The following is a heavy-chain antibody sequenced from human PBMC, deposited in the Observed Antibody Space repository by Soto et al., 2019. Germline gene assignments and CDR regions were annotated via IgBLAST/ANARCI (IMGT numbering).Heavy chain of an antibody. CDR1: GASVSRGDFH. CDR2: ISYTGRT. J-gene: IGHJ6*01. CDR3: TRDSPTPPYVSYTGMDV. D-gene: IGHD3-16*01. Sequence: QVQLQESGPGLVKPSQTLSLTCSVSGASVSRGDFHWSWIRQRPGEGLEWIGYISYTGRTYYNPSSRSRVIMSLHTSKTHFSLTLTYVTAADTALYFCTRDSPTPPYVSYTGMDVWGQGTTVTVSS. V-gene: IGHV4-31*03.